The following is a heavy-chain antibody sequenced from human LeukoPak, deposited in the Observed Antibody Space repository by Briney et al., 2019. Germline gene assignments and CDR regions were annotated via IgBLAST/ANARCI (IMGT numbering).Heavy chain of an antibody. Sequence: GGSLRLSCAASEFTFSSYAMHWVRQAPGKGLEWVAVISYDGSKKYYADSVKGRFTISRDNSKNTLYLQMNSLRAEDTAMYYCAKGGSCSSTSCYFDYWGQGTLVTVSS. D-gene: IGHD2-2*01. CDR3: AKGGSCSSTSCYFDY. CDR1: EFTFSSYA. J-gene: IGHJ4*02. V-gene: IGHV3-30*18. CDR2: ISYDGSKK.